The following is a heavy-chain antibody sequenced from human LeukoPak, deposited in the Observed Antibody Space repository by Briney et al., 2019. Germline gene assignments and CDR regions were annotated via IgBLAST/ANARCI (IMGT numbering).Heavy chain of an antibody. CDR3: ARVREATIAPFFDY. V-gene: IGHV4-31*03. CDR2: IYYSGST. J-gene: IGHJ4*02. CDR1: GDSISSGDYY. Sequence: SETLSLTCNVSGDSISSGDYYWTWIRQHPGKGLEWIGCIYYSGSTYYNLSLKSRVIISADTSKNHFSLKLSSVTAADTAVYYCARVREATIAPFFDYWGQGILVTVSS. D-gene: IGHD6-13*01.